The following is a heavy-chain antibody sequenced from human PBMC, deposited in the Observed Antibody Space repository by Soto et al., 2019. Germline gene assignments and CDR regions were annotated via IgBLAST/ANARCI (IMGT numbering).Heavy chain of an antibody. CDR3: TTGGESEYYDYVDPDY. J-gene: IGHJ4*02. V-gene: IGHV3-15*07. Sequence: GGSLRLSCAASGFTFSNAWMNWVRQAPGKGLEWVGRIKSKTDGGRTDYAAPVKGRFTISRDDSNNTLYLQMNSLKTEDTAVYYCTTGGESEYYDYVDPDYWGQGTLVTVSS. CDR1: GFTFSNAW. CDR2: IKSKTDGGRT. D-gene: IGHD3-16*01.